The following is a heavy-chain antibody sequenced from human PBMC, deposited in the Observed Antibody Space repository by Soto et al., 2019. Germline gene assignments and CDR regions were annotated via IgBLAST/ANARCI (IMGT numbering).Heavy chain of an antibody. CDR1: GGTFSSYA. V-gene: IGHV1-69*13. Sequence: SSVKVSCKASGGTFSSYAISWVRQAPGQGLEWMGGIIPIFGTANYAQKFQGRVTITADESTSTAYMELSSLRSEDTAVYYCARRVLPYNDFWSGYYKEEGMDVRG. D-gene: IGHD3-3*01. CDR3: ARRVLPYNDFWSGYYKEEGMDV. CDR2: IIPIFGTA. J-gene: IGHJ6*02.